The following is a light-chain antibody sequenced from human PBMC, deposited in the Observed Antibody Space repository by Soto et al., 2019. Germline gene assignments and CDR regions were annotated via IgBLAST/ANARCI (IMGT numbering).Light chain of an antibody. CDR2: DAS. CDR3: QPRSNWPRT. CDR1: QSVSSN. Sequence: IGMTQSPATLSVSPGERATLSCRASQSVSSNLAWYQQKPGQAPRLLIYDASNRATGIPARFSGSGSGTDFTLTISSLEPEDFAVDSCQPRSNWPRTFGQGTKV. J-gene: IGKJ1*01. V-gene: IGKV3-11*01.